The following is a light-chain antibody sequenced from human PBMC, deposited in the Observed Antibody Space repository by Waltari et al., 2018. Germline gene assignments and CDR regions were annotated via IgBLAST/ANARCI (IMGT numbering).Light chain of an antibody. Sequence: DIVMTQSPRSLSVSPGEPASISCRSSQSLLDRDDGNTYLDWYLQNPGKAPNLLISAASTWQSGVPSRFSGSGSGTDFTLTISSLQPEDFAIYYCQQSHSTPLTFGGGTKVEMK. CDR1: QSLLDRDDGNTY. CDR3: QQSHSTPLT. CDR2: AAS. V-gene: IGKV2-40*01. J-gene: IGKJ4*01.